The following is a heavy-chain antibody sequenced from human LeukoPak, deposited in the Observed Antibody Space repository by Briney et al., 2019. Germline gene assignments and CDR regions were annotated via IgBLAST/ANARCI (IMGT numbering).Heavy chain of an antibody. V-gene: IGHV1-2*02. CDR1: GYTFTAYY. D-gene: IGHD2-2*01. Sequence: ASVKVSCKPSGYTFTAYYIHWVRQAPGQGLEWMGSINPNSGETDYTQKFQGRVTLTRDTSINTAYMELSSLRSEDTAVYYCARDYIVVVPAANPYYYYYMDVWGKGTTVTISS. CDR2: INPNSGET. CDR3: ARDYIVVVPAANPYYYYYMDV. J-gene: IGHJ6*03.